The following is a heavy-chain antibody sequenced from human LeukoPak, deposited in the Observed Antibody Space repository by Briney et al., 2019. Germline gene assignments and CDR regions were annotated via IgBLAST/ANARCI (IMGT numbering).Heavy chain of an antibody. CDR1: GYTFAGYY. Sequence: ASVKVPCKASGYTFAGYYIHWVRRAPGQGLEWLGWINPNKGDTKSAQKFRDRVIMTTDTSLTTAYMEVINLSSGDTAVYYCTRSSWDCSSGSCYSNMNFDYWGQGTLVTVSS. J-gene: IGHJ4*02. D-gene: IGHD2-15*01. CDR2: INPNKGDT. V-gene: IGHV1-2*02. CDR3: TRSSWDCSSGSCYSNMNFDY.